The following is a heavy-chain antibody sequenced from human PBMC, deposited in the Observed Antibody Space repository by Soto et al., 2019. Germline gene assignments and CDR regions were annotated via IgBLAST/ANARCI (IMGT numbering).Heavy chain of an antibody. CDR1: GYTFTGYY. Sequence: GASVKVSCKASGYTFTGYYMHWVRQAPGQGLEWMGWINPNSGGTNYAQKFQGWVTMTRDTSISTAYMELSRLRSDDTAVYYCATTRRYDYEASGYDAFDSWGQGTMVTVAS. D-gene: IGHD3-22*01. CDR2: INPNSGGT. CDR3: ATTRRYDYEASGYDAFDS. J-gene: IGHJ3*02. V-gene: IGHV1-2*04.